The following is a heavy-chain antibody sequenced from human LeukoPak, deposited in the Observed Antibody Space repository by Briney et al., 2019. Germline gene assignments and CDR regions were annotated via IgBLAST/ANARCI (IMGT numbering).Heavy chain of an antibody. D-gene: IGHD4-17*01. Sequence: GGSLRLSCAASGFTFSIYAMHWVRQAPGKGLEGVALISYDESNTFYADSVKGRFTISRDNSKNTLYLQMNSLRVEDTAVYYCARDGDGDYVFSYYFDYWGQGTLVTVSS. CDR3: ARDGDGDYVFSYYFDY. CDR2: ISYDESNT. V-gene: IGHV3-30*04. CDR1: GFTFSIYA. J-gene: IGHJ4*02.